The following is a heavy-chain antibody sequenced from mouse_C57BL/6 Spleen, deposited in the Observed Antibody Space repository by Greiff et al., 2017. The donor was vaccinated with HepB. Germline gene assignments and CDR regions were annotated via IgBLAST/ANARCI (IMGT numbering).Heavy chain of an antibody. CDR1: GFTFSSYG. D-gene: IGHD1-1*01. CDR2: ISSGGSYT. Sequence: EVHLVESGGDLVKPGGSLKLSCAASGFTFSSYGMSWVRQTPDKRLEWVATISSGGSYTYYPDSVKGRFTISRDNAKNTLYLQMSSLKSEDTAMYYCARHYYGSEYFDVWGTGTTVTVSS. V-gene: IGHV5-6*01. J-gene: IGHJ1*03. CDR3: ARHYYGSEYFDV.